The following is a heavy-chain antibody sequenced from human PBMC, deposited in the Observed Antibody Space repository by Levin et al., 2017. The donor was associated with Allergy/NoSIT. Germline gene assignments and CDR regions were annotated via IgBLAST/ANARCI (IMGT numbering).Heavy chain of an antibody. J-gene: IGHJ6*02. CDR3: VRDVYLGQWPPQYTMDV. CDR1: GFTFSTFG. CDR2: INWNSGTI. Sequence: SCVASGFTFSTFGMTWVRQAPGKGLEWVSIINWNSGTIAYADSVKGRFTVSRDNAKNSLFLEMNSLRTEDTALYYCVRDVYLGQWPPQYTMDVWGQGTAVTVS. D-gene: IGHD6-19*01. V-gene: IGHV3-9*01.